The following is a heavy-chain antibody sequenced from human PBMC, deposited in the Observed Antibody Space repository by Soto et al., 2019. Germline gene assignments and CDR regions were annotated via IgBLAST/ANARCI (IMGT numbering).Heavy chain of an antibody. CDR1: GGTFSSYA. Sequence: SVKVSCKASGGTFSSYAISWVRQAPGQGLEWMGGIIPIFGTANYAQKFQGRVTITADESTSTAYMELSSLRSEDTAVYYCARDPLPGYYDSSGYYSGKYYYYGMDVWGQGTTVTVSS. CDR3: ARDPLPGYYDSSGYYSGKYYYYGMDV. CDR2: IIPIFGTA. J-gene: IGHJ6*02. V-gene: IGHV1-69*13. D-gene: IGHD3-22*01.